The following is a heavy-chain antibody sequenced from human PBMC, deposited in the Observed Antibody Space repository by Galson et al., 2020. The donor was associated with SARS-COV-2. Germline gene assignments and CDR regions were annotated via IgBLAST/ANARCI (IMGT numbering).Heavy chain of an antibody. CDR1: GFTFSSYA. V-gene: IGHV3-30-3*01. D-gene: IGHD3-9*01. J-gene: IGHJ3*02. CDR3: ARDPDILTGYYGAFDI. CDR2: ISYDGSNK. Sequence: GESLKISCAASGFTFSSYAMHWVRQAPGKGLEWVADISYDGSNKYYADSVKGRFTISRDNSKNTLYLQMNSLRAEDTAVYYCARDPDILTGYYGAFDIWGQGTMVTVSS.